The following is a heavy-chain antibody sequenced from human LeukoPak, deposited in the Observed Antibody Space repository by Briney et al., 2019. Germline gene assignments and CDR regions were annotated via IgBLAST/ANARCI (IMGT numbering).Heavy chain of an antibody. CDR2: MKPKSGNT. V-gene: IGHV1-8*01. Sequence: ASVKVTCKASGYTFSDYDINWFRQATGQGPEWMEWMKPKSGNTGYAQKFQGRVTMTRNTSISTAYMELSSLRYDDTAVYYCTRGFNGEDSWGQGTRVTISS. J-gene: IGHJ4*02. CDR1: GYTFSDYD. D-gene: IGHD3-10*01. CDR3: TRGFNGEDS.